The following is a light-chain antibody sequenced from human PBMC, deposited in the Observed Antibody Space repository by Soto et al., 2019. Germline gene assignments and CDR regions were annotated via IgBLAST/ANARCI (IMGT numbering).Light chain of an antibody. J-gene: IGKJ3*01. V-gene: IGKV1-5*01. CDR3: QQYKNDLT. CDR1: QSISTW. Sequence: DIQMTQSPSTLSASVGDRVTITCRASQSISTWLAWYQQKPGKAPKVLIYGASSLESGGPSRFSGRGSGTEFTLTISSLQPDDLATYYCQQYKNDLTFGPGTKVDIK. CDR2: GAS.